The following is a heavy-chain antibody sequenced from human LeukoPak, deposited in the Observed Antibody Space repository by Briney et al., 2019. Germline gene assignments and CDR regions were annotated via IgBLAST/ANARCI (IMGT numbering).Heavy chain of an antibody. J-gene: IGHJ4*02. CDR3: ARGYYGSGSFDY. Sequence: SETLSLTCTVSGGSISSYYWSWIRQPPGKGLEWIGYIYYSGSTNYNPSLKSRVTISVDTSKNQFSLKLSSVTAADTAVYYCARGYYGSGSFDYWGQGTLVTVSS. V-gene: IGHV4-59*01. CDR2: IYYSGST. D-gene: IGHD3-10*01. CDR1: GGSISSYY.